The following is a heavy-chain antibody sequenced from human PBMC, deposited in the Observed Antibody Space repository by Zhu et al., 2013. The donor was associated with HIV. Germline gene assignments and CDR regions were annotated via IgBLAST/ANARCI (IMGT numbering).Heavy chain of an antibody. Sequence: QVQLVQSGAEVKKPGASVKVSCKASGYTFTSYGISWVRQAPGQGLEWMGWISAYNGNTNYAQKLQGRVTMTTDTSTSTAYMELRSLRSDDTAVYYCARAGPGVYYYDSSGGLIEAFDIWGQGTMVTGLF. D-gene: IGHD3-22*01. V-gene: IGHV1-18*01. CDR1: GYTFTSYG. J-gene: IGHJ3*02. CDR3: ARAGPGVYYYDSSGGLIEAFDI. CDR2: ISAYNGNT.